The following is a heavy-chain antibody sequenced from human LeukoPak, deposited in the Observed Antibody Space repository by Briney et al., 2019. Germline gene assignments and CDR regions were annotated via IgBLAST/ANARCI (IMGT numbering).Heavy chain of an antibody. CDR3: ARDRHGGGAAAGTPYYCYMDV. V-gene: IGHV3-64*01. J-gene: IGHJ6*03. Sequence: AGRSLRLSCAASGFTFSSYAMHWVRQAPGKGLEYVSAISSNGGSTYYANSVKGRFTISRDNSKNTLYLQMGSLRAEDMDVYYCARDRHGGGAAAGTPYYCYMDVWGKGTTVTVSS. CDR1: GFTFSSYA. D-gene: IGHD6-13*01. CDR2: ISSNGGST.